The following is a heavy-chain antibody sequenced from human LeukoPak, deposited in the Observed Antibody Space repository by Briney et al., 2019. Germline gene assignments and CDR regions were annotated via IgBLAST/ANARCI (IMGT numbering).Heavy chain of an antibody. Sequence: PGGSLRLSCAASGFTISSYWMHWVRQAPGKGLVWVSRINSDGSTTIYADSVKGRFTISRDNAKNTLYLQMNSLRAEDTAVYYCARSSTGFDYWGQGTLVIVSS. CDR3: ARSSTGFDY. CDR1: GFTISSYW. CDR2: INSDGSTT. V-gene: IGHV3-74*01. J-gene: IGHJ4*02.